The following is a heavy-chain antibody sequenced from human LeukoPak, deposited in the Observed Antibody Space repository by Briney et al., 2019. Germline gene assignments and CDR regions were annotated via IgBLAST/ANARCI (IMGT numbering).Heavy chain of an antibody. J-gene: IGHJ4*02. CDR3: AKGYSGYVTAQNDY. V-gene: IGHV3-9*01. CDR1: GFTFDDYA. CDR2: ISWNSGSI. D-gene: IGHD5-12*01. Sequence: GGSLRLSCAASGFTFDDYAMHWVRQAPGKGLESVSGISWNSGSIGYADSVKGRFTISRDNAKNSLYLQMNSLRAEDTALYYCAKGYSGYVTAQNDYWGQGTLVTVSS.